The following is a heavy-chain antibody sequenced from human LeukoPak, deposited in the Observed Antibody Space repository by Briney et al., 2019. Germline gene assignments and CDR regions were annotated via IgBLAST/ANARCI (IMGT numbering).Heavy chain of an antibody. CDR1: GLTFGDYA. CDR3: AKDGAWLRFDD. J-gene: IGHJ4*02. Sequence: GGSLRLSCTASGLTFGDYAMTWVRQAPGKGLEWVGFIRSQIYGGTTEYAASVKGRFTISRDDSKNTLYLQMRNLRAEDTALYYCAKDGAWLRFDDWGQGILVIVSS. D-gene: IGHD3-22*01. V-gene: IGHV3-49*04. CDR2: IRSQIYGGTT.